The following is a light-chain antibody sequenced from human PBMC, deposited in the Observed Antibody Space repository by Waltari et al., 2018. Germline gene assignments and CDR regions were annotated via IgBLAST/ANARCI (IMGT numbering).Light chain of an antibody. CDR2: RVS. Sequence: DVVMTQSPLSLPVTLGQPASIPCRSSQSLVHSDGNTYLNWFQPSPGQSPRRLFYRVSNRDSGVPDRFSGSGSGTDFTLKISRVEAEDVGVYYCMQGTHWPWTFGQGTKVEIK. CDR1: QSLVHSDGNTY. J-gene: IGKJ1*01. CDR3: MQGTHWPWT. V-gene: IGKV2-30*02.